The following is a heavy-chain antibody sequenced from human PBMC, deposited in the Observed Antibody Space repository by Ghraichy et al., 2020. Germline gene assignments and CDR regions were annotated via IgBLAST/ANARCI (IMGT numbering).Heavy chain of an antibody. CDR2: IYYSGST. J-gene: IGHJ2*01. Sequence: SQTLSLTCTVSGGSISSSSYYWGWIRQPPGKGLEWIGSIYYSGSTYYNPSLKSRVTISVDTSKNQFSLKLSSVTAADTAVYYCASLHYYDSSGYYYWYFDLWGRGTLVIVSS. D-gene: IGHD3-22*01. V-gene: IGHV4-39*01. CDR1: GGSISSSSYY. CDR3: ASLHYYDSSGYYYWYFDL.